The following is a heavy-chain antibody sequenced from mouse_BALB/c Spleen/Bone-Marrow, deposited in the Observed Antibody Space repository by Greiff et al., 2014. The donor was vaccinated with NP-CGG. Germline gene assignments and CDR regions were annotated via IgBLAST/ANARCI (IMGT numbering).Heavy chain of an antibody. CDR1: GFSLTSYG. D-gene: IGHD2-2*01. CDR2: IWSGGST. Sequence: VQGVESGPGLVQPSQSLSITCTVPGFSLTSYGVHWVRQSPGKGLEWLGVIWSGGSTDYNAAFISRLSISKDNSKSQVFFKMNSLQANDTAIYYCARRGYAWFAYWGQGTLVTVSA. V-gene: IGHV2-2*02. J-gene: IGHJ3*01. CDR3: ARRGYAWFAY.